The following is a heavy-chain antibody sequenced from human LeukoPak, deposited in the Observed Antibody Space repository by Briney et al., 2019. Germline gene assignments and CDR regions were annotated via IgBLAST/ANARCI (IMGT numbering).Heavy chain of an antibody. Sequence: ASVKVSCKASGYTFTDYYMHWVRQAPGQGLEWIGWISPDSGRTGFAQKFQGRVTMTRDASISTAYMELSRLGYDDTAVYYCARDTRSSYLQYYFDYWGQGTLVTVSS. V-gene: IGHV1-2*02. CDR1: GYTFTDYY. CDR2: ISPDSGRT. D-gene: IGHD5-24*01. CDR3: ARDTRSSYLQYYFDY. J-gene: IGHJ4*02.